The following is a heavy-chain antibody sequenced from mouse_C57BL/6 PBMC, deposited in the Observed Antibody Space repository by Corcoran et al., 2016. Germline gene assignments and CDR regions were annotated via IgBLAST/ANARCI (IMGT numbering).Heavy chain of an antibody. CDR2: INTYSGVP. CDR1: GYTFTTYG. D-gene: IGHD3-2*02. CDR3: ARGGAQAPDY. J-gene: IGHJ2*01. V-gene: IGHV9-3*01. Sequence: QIPLVKSGPVLTKPVDTVKISCKASGYTFTTYGLSWVKQAPGKGLKWMGWINTYSGVPTYADDFKGRFAFSLETSASTAYLQINNLKNEDTATYFCARGGAQAPDYWGQGTTLTVSS.